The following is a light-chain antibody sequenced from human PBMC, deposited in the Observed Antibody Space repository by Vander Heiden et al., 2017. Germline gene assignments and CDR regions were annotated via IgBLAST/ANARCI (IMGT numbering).Light chain of an antibody. CDR1: QSVRSN. CDR2: GAS. Sequence: EIVLTQSPATLSVSPGERATLSCRASQSVRSNLAWYQQKPGQSPRLLLYGASTRATGIPDRFSGSGYGKDFTLTISSLQSEEFAVYYCQQYKNWHHGSLTFGGGTKVEIK. J-gene: IGKJ4*01. CDR3: QQYKNWHHGSLT. V-gene: IGKV3D-15*01.